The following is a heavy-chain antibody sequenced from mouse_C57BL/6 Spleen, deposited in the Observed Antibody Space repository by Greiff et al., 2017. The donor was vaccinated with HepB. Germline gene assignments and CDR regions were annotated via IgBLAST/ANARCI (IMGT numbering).Heavy chain of an antibody. D-gene: IGHD1-1*01. CDR2: IYPSDSET. J-gene: IGHJ3*01. Sequence: VKLQQPGAELVRPGSSVKLSCKASGYTFTSYWMDWVKQRPGQGLEWIGNIYPSDSETHYNQKFKDKATLTVDKSSSTAYMQLSSLTSEDSAVYYCASKGYYGTSFAYWGQGTLVTVSA. CDR3: ASKGYYGTSFAY. CDR1: GYTFTSYW. V-gene: IGHV1-61*01.